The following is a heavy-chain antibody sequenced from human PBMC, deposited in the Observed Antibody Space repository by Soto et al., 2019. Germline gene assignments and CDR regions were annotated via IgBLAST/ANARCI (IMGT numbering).Heavy chain of an antibody. CDR2: ISATSSHR. J-gene: IGHJ4*02. CDR3: VRDGSGSPYYFDY. D-gene: IGHD1-26*01. V-gene: IGHV3-21*06. CDR1: GLAFNTYS. Sequence: GGSLRLSCVVSGLAFNTYSMNWVRQAPGKGLEWVATISATSSHRYFADSLKGRLTISRDNTKNSVFLEMDNLGAEDTAVYYCVRDGSGSPYYFDYWGQGTLVTVSS.